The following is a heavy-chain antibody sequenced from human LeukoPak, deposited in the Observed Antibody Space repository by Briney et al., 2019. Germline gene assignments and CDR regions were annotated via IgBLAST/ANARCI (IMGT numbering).Heavy chain of an antibody. Sequence: GTSVKVSCKASGFTFTSSAVQWLRQARGQRLEWIGWIVVGSGNTNYAQKFQERVTITRDMSTSTAYMELSSLRSEDTAVYYCAADLFSITMVRGVLDYWGQGTLVAVSS. V-gene: IGHV1-58*01. J-gene: IGHJ4*02. CDR3: AADLFSITMVRGVLDY. D-gene: IGHD3-10*01. CDR1: GFTFTSSA. CDR2: IVVGSGNT.